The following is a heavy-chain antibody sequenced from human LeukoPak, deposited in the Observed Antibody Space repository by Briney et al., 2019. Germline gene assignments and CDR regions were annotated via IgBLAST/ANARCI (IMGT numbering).Heavy chain of an antibody. D-gene: IGHD3-22*01. CDR1: GGTSNSHA. V-gene: IGHV1-69*04. Sequence: SVKVSCKASGGTSNSHAISWVRQAPGQGLEWMGRIIPNLGTTNRAQNFQDRVTLTADKSTNTACMELTSLTSDDTAVYYCATTNDGGGYQWGDFFDFWGQGTLVTVSS. CDR3: ATTNDGGGYQWGDFFDF. CDR2: IIPNLGTT. J-gene: IGHJ4*02.